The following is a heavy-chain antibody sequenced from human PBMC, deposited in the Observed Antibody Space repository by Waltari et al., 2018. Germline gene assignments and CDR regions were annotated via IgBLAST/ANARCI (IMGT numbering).Heavy chain of an antibody. V-gene: IGHV3-7*01. CDR1: GFTFSNYW. J-gene: IGHJ3*02. CDR2: IKQDGSGN. D-gene: IGHD4-4*01. Sequence: EVQLVESGGGLVQPGGSLSLSCAASGFTFSNYWMSWVRQAPGKGLGWVANIKQDGSGNLYVGSVKGRFTISRDNAKNSLSLQMNSLRAEDTAVYYCARTSQSSYSNYVGTFNIWGQGTMVTVSS. CDR3: ARTSQSSYSNYVGTFNI.